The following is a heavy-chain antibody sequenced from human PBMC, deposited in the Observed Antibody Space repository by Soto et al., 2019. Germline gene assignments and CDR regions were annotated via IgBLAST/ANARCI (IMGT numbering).Heavy chain of an antibody. Sequence: QVQLQESGPGLVKPSQTLSLTCSVSGGSISSGNYYWTWIRQHPGKGLEWIGYIYHTGSTYYSPPPRGRVVISMDASRNQFSPQLKSVTVADTARYYCARQGIGDGIYSFAFWGQGTQATVS. CDR3: ARQGIGDGIYSFAF. CDR2: IYHTGST. V-gene: IGHV4-31*03. D-gene: IGHD3-3*02. CDR1: GGSISSGNYY. J-gene: IGHJ4*02.